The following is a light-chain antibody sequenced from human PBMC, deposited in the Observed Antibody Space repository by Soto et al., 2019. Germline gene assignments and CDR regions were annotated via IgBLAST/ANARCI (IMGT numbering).Light chain of an antibody. J-gene: IGLJ1*01. CDR1: SSDVGGYNY. Sequence: QPVPTEPPSVYGSPCQSITISYTGTSSDVGGYNYVSWYQQHPGKAPKLMIYDVSNRPSGVSNRFSGSKSGNTASLTISGLQAEDEADYYCSSYTSSSTPHYVFGTGTKVTVL. CDR3: SSYTSSSTPHYV. CDR2: DVS. V-gene: IGLV2-14*01.